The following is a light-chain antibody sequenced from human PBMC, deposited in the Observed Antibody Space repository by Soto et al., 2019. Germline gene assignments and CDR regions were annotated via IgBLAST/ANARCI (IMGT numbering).Light chain of an antibody. CDR2: EVT. CDR3: SSYTSSITWV. CDR1: SSDVGAYKY. J-gene: IGLJ3*02. V-gene: IGLV2-14*01. Sequence: QSALTQPASVSGSPGQSITISCTGTSSDVGAYKYVSWYQQYSGKAPKLMIYEVTNRPSGVSDRFSGSKSGNTASLTISGLQAEDEADYYCSSYTSSITWVFGGGTKLTVL.